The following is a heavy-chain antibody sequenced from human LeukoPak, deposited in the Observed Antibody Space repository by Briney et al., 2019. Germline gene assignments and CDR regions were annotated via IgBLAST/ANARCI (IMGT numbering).Heavy chain of an antibody. CDR1: GYTFTSYA. CDR2: INTNTGNP. Sequence: GASVKVSCKASGYTFTSYAMNWVRQAPGQGLEWMGWINTNTGNPTYAQGFTGRFVFSLDTSVSTAYLQISSLKADDTAVYYCARSSIIAAAGPYYFDYWGQGTLVTVSS. CDR3: ARSSIIAAAGPYYFDY. V-gene: IGHV7-4-1*02. J-gene: IGHJ4*02. D-gene: IGHD6-13*01.